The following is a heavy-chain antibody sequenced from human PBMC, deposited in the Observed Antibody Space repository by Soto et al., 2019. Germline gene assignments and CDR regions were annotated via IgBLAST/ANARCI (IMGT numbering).Heavy chain of an antibody. J-gene: IGHJ6*02. CDR1: GFTFSSYG. Sequence: QVQLVESGGGVVQPGRSLRLSCAASGFTFSSYGMHWVRQAPGKGLEWVAVIWYDGSNKYYADSVKGRFTISRDNSKNALYLQMNSLRAEDTVVYYCARDRQYQLLFYYGMDVWGQGTTVTVSS. CDR2: IWYDGSNK. V-gene: IGHV3-33*01. D-gene: IGHD2-2*01. CDR3: ARDRQYQLLFYYGMDV.